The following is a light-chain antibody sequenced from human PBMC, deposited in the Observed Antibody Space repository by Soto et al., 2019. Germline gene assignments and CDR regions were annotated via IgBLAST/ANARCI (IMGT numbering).Light chain of an antibody. J-gene: IGKJ1*01. Sequence: DIQMTQSPSTLSGFVGDRVTISCRASQTISSWLAWYQQKPGKAPKLLIYKASTLKSGVPSRFSGSGSGTEFTLTISSLQPDEFATYYCQHYNSYSEAFGQGTKVELK. CDR3: QHYNSYSEA. CDR2: KAS. V-gene: IGKV1-5*03. CDR1: QTISSW.